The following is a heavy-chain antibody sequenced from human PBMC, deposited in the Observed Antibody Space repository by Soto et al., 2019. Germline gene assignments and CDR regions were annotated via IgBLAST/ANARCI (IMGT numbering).Heavy chain of an antibody. V-gene: IGHV4-34*01. CDR3: ARGYDILTGYYIDY. D-gene: IGHD3-9*01. J-gene: IGHJ4*02. CDR2: INHSGST. CDR1: GGSFSGYY. Sequence: SETLSLTCAVYGGSFSGYYWSWIRQPPGKGLEWIGEINHSGSTNYNPSLKSRVTISVDTSKNQFSLKLGSVTAADTAVYYCARGYDILTGYYIDYWGQGTLVTVSS.